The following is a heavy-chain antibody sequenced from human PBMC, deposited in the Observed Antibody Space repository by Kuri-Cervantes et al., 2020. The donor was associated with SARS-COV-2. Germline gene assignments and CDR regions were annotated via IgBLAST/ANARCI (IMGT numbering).Heavy chain of an antibody. V-gene: IGHV3-48*02. CDR1: GFTFSSYS. CDR3: ARQCYDILTGYYLYGMDV. D-gene: IGHD3-9*01. J-gene: IGHJ6*02. CDR2: ISSSSSTT. Sequence: GESLKISCAASGFTFSSYSMNWVRQAPGKGLEWVSYISSSSSTTYYADSVKGRFTISRDNAKNSLYLQMNSLRDEDTAVYYCARQCYDILTGYYLYGMDVWGQGTTVTVSS.